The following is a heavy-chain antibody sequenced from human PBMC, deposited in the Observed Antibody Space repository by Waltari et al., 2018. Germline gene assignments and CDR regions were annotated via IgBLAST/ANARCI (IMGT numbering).Heavy chain of an antibody. J-gene: IGHJ4*02. CDR3: ARDEDKLLLWFGERSPTLDY. D-gene: IGHD3-10*01. CDR2: INPNSGGT. Sequence: QVQLVQSGAEVKKPGASVKVSCKASGYTFTGYYMHWVRQAPGQGLEWMGWINPNSGGTNYAQKFQGRVTMTRDTSISTAYMELSRLRSDDTAVYYCARDEDKLLLWFGERSPTLDYWGQGTLVTVSS. V-gene: IGHV1-2*02. CDR1: GYTFTGYY.